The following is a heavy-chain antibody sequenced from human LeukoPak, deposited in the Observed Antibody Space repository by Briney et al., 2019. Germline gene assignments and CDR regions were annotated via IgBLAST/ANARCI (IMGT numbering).Heavy chain of an antibody. D-gene: IGHD6-13*01. CDR3: AREGGIAAELDY. CDR1: GGSISSGDYY. J-gene: IGHJ4*02. Sequence: SQTLSLTCTVPGGSISSGDYYWSWIRQPPGKGLEWIGYIYYSGSTYYNPSLKSRVTISVDTSKNQFSLKLSSVTAADTAVYYCAREGGIAAELDYWGQGTLVTVSS. V-gene: IGHV4-30-4*08. CDR2: IYYSGST.